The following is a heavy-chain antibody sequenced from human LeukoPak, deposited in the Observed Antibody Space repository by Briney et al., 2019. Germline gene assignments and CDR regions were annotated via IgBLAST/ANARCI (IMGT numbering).Heavy chain of an antibody. V-gene: IGHV3-23*01. Sequence: GGSLRLSCASSGFTFTSYAVSWVRQAPGKGLEWVSAISGSGGSTYYADSVKGRFTISRDNSKNTLYLQMNSLRAEDTAVYYCAKDRDIAAAGYYFDYWGQGTLVTVSS. CDR3: AKDRDIAAAGYYFDY. D-gene: IGHD6-13*01. J-gene: IGHJ4*02. CDR1: GFTFTSYA. CDR2: ISGSGGST.